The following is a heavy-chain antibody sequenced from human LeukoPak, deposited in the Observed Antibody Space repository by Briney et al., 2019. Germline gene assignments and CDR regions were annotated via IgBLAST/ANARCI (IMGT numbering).Heavy chain of an antibody. Sequence: ASLWVSSTPSGYTSSGDSFSCVPHTPQQRLWWVWWICPYVGNTNSAQKLQGRVTMTTDTSTSMVYMELRGLRSDDTAVYYCARIAARRRPPYYFDFGGQGTLVTVT. J-gene: IGHJ4*02. V-gene: IGHV1-18*01. CDR3: ARIAARRRPPYYFDF. CDR2: ICPYVGNT. CDR1: GYTSSGDS. D-gene: IGHD6-6*01.